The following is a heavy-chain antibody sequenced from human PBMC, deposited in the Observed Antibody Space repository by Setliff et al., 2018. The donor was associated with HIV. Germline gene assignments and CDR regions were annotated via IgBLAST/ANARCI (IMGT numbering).Heavy chain of an antibody. D-gene: IGHD3-10*01. CDR2: LIPVLGEP. Sequence: SVKVSCKVSGGTFPRNCISWVRQAPGQGLEWVGSLIPVLGEPHYAPRFQGRVTITADDSTNTAYLELSNLRFDDTATYYCARGVLYGLSEYWGTGSLVTVSS. CDR3: ARGVLYGLSEY. CDR1: GGTFPRNC. V-gene: IGHV1-69*11. J-gene: IGHJ4*02.